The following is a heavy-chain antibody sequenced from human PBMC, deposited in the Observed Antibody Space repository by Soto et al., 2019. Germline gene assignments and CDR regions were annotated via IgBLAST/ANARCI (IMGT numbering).Heavy chain of an antibody. Sequence: GGSLRLSCAASGFTFSSYWMSWVRQAPGKGLEWVANIKQDGSEKYYVDSVKGRFTISRDNAKNSLYLQMNSLRAEDTAVYYCARLRYFDWLDNGMDVWDQGTTVTVS. CDR3: ARLRYFDWLDNGMDV. CDR2: IKQDGSEK. CDR1: GFTFSSYW. V-gene: IGHV3-7*05. J-gene: IGHJ6*02. D-gene: IGHD3-9*01.